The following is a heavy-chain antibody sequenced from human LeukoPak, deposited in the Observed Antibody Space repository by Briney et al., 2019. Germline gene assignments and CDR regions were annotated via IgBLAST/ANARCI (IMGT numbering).Heavy chain of an antibody. J-gene: IGHJ5*02. Sequence: ASVKVSCKASVYTFTSYDINWVRQATGQGLEWMGWMNPNSGNTGYAQKFQGRVTITRNTSISTAYMELSSLRSEDTAVYYCARENYGGNSGWFDPWGQGTLVTVSS. CDR1: VYTFTSYD. D-gene: IGHD4-23*01. CDR2: MNPNSGNT. V-gene: IGHV1-8*03. CDR3: ARENYGGNSGWFDP.